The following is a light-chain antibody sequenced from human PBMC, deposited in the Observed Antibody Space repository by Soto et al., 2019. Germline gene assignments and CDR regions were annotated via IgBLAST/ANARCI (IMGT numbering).Light chain of an antibody. V-gene: IGLV2-14*01. J-gene: IGLJ1*01. CDR3: SSYTSSSTFYV. CDR1: SRDVGGYNY. Sequence: QSALTQPASVSGSPGQSTTISCTGSSRDVGGYNYVSWYQQHPGKAPKLMIYEVSNRPSGVSNRFSGSKSGNTASLTISGLQAEDEADYYCSSYTSSSTFYVFGTGTKVTVL. CDR2: EVS.